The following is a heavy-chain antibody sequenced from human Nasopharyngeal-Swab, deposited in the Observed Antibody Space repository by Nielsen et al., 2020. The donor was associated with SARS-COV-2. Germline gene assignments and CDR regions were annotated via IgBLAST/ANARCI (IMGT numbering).Heavy chain of an antibody. J-gene: IGHJ6*02. D-gene: IGHD3-16*01. CDR2: IYYSGNT. CDR3: ARERGATYYYYYGMDV. Sequence: GSLRLSCTVSGGSVSSGSYYWSWIRQPPGKGLEWIGYIYYSGNTNYNPSLKSRVTISVDTSKNQFSLKLSSVTAADTAVYYCARERGATYYYYYGMDVWGQGTTVTVSS. V-gene: IGHV4-61*01. CDR1: GGSVSSGSYY.